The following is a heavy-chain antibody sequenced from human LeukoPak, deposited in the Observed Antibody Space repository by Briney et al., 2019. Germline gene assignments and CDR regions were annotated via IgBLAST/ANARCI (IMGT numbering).Heavy chain of an antibody. CDR1: GFTFNTYG. CDR3: AKEGFSGFDSNYYYYGLDV. V-gene: IGHV3-30*18. CDR2: MSYDGSKK. D-gene: IGHD5-12*01. Sequence: ERSLSLSCAASGFTFNTYGIHWVRQAPGKGLEWVAVMSYDGSKKDYADSVKGRFTISRDNSKNTLYLHMTGLRAEDTAIYYCAKEGFSGFDSNYYYYGLDVWGQGTTVTVSS. J-gene: IGHJ6*02.